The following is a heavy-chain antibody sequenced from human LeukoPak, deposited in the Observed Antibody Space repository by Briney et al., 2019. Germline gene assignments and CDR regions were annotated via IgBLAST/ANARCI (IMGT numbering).Heavy chain of an antibody. J-gene: IGHJ4*02. V-gene: IGHV5-51*01. CDR2: IYPGDSDT. Sequence: GESLKISCKGSGYSFTSYWIGWVRQMPGKGLEWMGIIYPGDSDTRYSPSFQGQVTISADKSISTAYLQWSSLKASGTAMYYCARYNSIITMVRGVTPNFDYWGQGTLVTVSS. CDR1: GYSFTSYW. CDR3: ARYNSIITMVRGVTPNFDY. D-gene: IGHD3-10*01.